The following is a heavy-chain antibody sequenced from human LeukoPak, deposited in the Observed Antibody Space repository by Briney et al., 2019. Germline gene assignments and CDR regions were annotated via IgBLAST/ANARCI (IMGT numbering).Heavy chain of an antibody. D-gene: IGHD2-2*01. J-gene: IGHJ4*02. CDR3: RLGYCSSTSCSNIDY. CDR1: GGTFSSYT. V-gene: IGHV1-69*02. CDR2: IIPILGIA. Sequence: SVKVSCKASGGTFSSYTISWVRQAPGQGLEWMGRIIPILGIANYAQKFQGRVTITADKSTSTAYMELSSLRSEDTAVYYCRLGYCSSTSCSNIDYWGQGTLVTVSS.